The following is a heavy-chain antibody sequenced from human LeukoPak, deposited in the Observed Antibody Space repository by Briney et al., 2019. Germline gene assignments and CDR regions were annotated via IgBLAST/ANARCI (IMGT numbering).Heavy chain of an antibody. Sequence: GGSLRLSCAASGFTFSSYAMSWVRQAPGKGLEWVSSISGSGDTTYYADSVKGRFTISRDNSKNTLFLQMNSLRAEDTAVYYCAKTSSTHDYWGQGTLVTVSS. CDR1: GFTFSSYA. D-gene: IGHD2-2*01. V-gene: IGHV3-23*01. J-gene: IGHJ4*02. CDR2: ISGSGDTT. CDR3: AKTSSTHDY.